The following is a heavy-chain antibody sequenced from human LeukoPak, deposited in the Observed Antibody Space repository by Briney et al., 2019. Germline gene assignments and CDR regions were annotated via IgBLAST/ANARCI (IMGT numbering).Heavy chain of an antibody. Sequence: GGSLRLSCAASGFTFSSYAMSWVRQVPGKGLEWVSAISTSGGITYYADSVKGRFTISRDNSKNTLYLQMNSLRVEDTAVYNCARQLGYCSDGSCYLDFWGQGTLVTVSS. J-gene: IGHJ4*02. D-gene: IGHD2-15*01. CDR2: ISTSGGIT. CDR1: GFTFSSYA. V-gene: IGHV3-23*01. CDR3: ARQLGYCSDGSCYLDF.